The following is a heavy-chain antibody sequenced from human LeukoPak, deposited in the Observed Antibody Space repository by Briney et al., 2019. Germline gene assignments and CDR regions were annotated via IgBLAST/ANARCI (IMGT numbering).Heavy chain of an antibody. J-gene: IGHJ4*02. D-gene: IGHD4-17*01. V-gene: IGHV3-30-3*01. Sequence: GGSLRLSCAASGFTFSSYAMHWVRQAPGKGLEWVAVISYDGSNKYYADSVKGRFTISRDNSKNTLYLQMNSLRAEDTAVHYCARDDYGDYPFDYWGQGTLVTVSS. CDR2: ISYDGSNK. CDR1: GFTFSSYA. CDR3: ARDDYGDYPFDY.